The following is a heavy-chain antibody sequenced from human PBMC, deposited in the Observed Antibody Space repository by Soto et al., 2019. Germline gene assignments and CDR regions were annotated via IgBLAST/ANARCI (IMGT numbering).Heavy chain of an antibody. CDR2: IFYSGST. V-gene: IGHV4-31*03. D-gene: IGHD3-10*01. CDR3: ARVGGSGSPFDN. J-gene: IGHJ4*02. CDR1: GGSINSGGYY. Sequence: QVQLQESGPGLVKPSQTLSLTCTVSGGSINSGGYYWSWIRQHPGKGLEWIGYIFYSGSTYYNPALKRRVTISVDMSKNRFSMKLSSVTAADTAVYYCARVGGSGSPFDNWGQGTLVTVSS.